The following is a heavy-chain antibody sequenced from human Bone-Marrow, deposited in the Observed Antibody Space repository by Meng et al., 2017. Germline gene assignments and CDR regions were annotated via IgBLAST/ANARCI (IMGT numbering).Heavy chain of an antibody. J-gene: IGHJ4*02. Sequence: GESLKISCAASEFTFSIYAMNWVRQAPGKGLEWVSGINWNGGSTGYADSVKGRFTISRDNAKNSLYLQMNSLRAEDTALYYCARNSNDGFGELYWYFDYWGQGTLVTVSS. CDR1: EFTFSIYA. D-gene: IGHD3-10*01. V-gene: IGHV3-20*04. CDR2: INWNGGST. CDR3: ARNSNDGFGELYWYFDY.